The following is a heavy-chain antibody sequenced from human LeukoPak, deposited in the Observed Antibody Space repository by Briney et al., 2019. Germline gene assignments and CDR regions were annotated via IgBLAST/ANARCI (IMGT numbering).Heavy chain of an antibody. V-gene: IGHV3-74*01. Sequence: PGGSLRLSCAASGFTFSSYWMHWVRQAPGKGLVWVARINTDGKITSYADSVRGRFTISRDNAKNTLYLQMNSLRAEDTAVYYCPKDMTGGADHWGQGTLVTVSS. J-gene: IGHJ4*02. D-gene: IGHD2-8*02. CDR1: GFTFSSYW. CDR2: INTDGKIT. CDR3: PKDMTGGADH.